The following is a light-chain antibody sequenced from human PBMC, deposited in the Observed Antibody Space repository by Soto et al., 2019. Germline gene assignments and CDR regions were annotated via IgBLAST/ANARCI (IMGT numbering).Light chain of an antibody. CDR1: SSGVGGYNC. V-gene: IGLV2-11*02. Sequence: QSALTQPRSVSGSPGQPVTISCTGTSSGVGGYNCVSWYQQHPGKAPQLIIYDVTQRPSGVPDRFSGSKSGNTASLSISGLQAEDEADYYCCSHSASYTFVFGTGTKVTVL. CDR3: CSHSASYTFV. CDR2: DVT. J-gene: IGLJ1*01.